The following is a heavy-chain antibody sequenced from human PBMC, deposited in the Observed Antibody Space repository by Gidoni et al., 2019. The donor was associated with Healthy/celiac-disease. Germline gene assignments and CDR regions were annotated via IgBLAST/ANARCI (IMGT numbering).Heavy chain of an antibody. Sequence: QVQLQESGPGLVKPSETLALTCTDSGGSIRSYYWSWIRQPPGKGLEWIGYIYYSGSTNYKPSLKIRVTISVDTSKNQFSLKLSSVTAADTAVYYCARHPFFYGDYAPGWFDPWGQGTLVTVSS. D-gene: IGHD4-17*01. V-gene: IGHV4-59*08. J-gene: IGHJ5*02. CDR1: GGSIRSYY. CDR3: ARHPFFYGDYAPGWFDP. CDR2: IYYSGST.